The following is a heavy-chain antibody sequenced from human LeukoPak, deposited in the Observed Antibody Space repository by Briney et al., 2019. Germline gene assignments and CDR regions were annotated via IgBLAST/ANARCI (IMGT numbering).Heavy chain of an antibody. V-gene: IGHV4-59*01. D-gene: IGHD3-9*01. J-gene: IGHJ4*02. Sequence: SETLSLTCTVSGGSISSYYWSWIRQHPGKGLEWIGYIYYSGSTNYNPSLESRVTISVDTSKNQFSLKLSSVTAAATAVYYCARGSPHLTGYYVWGQGTLVTVSS. CDR3: ARGSPHLTGYYV. CDR2: IYYSGST. CDR1: GGSISSYY.